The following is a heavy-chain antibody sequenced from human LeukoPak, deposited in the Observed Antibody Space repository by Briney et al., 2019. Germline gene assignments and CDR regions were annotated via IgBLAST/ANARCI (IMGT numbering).Heavy chain of an antibody. Sequence: ASVKVSCKASGYTFTSYDISWLRQAPGQGLEWMGWISVYNGNTNYAQRLQGRATMTTDTFTSTAYMELRSLRSDDTAVYYCARRQFITSDFDYWGQGTLVTVSS. CDR2: ISVYNGNT. V-gene: IGHV1-18*01. CDR1: GYTFTSYD. J-gene: IGHJ4*02. CDR3: ARRQFITSDFDY. D-gene: IGHD3-10*01.